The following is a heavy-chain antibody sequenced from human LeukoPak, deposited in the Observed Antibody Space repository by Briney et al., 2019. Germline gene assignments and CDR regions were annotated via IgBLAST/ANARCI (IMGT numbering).Heavy chain of an antibody. Sequence: SETLPLTCAVYGGSISAFHWNWIRQSPAKGLEWLGEMKQSGTPRYNPSLQSRVTISVDKSKNQFSLNVRSVTAADTAVYYCASRPFLYGFRTYFDNWAQGTLVTVSS. V-gene: IGHV4-34*01. CDR1: GGSISAFH. J-gene: IGHJ4*02. D-gene: IGHD3-10*01. CDR3: ASRPFLYGFRTYFDN. CDR2: MKQSGTP.